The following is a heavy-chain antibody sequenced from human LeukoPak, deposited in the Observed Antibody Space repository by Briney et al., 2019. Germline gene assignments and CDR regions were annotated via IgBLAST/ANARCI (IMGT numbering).Heavy chain of an antibody. CDR1: GGTFSSYA. CDR2: IIPIFGTA. J-gene: IGHJ3*02. V-gene: IGHV1-69*01. CDR3: AREGVGDGVFDI. D-gene: IGHD2-8*01. Sequence: SVKVSCKASGGTFSSYAISWVRQAPGQGLEWMGGIIPIFGTANYAQKLQGRVTITADESTSTAYMELSSLRSEDTAVYYCAREGVGDGVFDIWGQGTTVTVSS.